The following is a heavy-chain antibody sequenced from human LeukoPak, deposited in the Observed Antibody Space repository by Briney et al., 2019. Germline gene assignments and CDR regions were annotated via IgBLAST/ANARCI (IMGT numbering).Heavy chain of an antibody. CDR3: ARRVDYDILTGSGIDY. CDR2: ISAYNSNT. D-gene: IGHD3-9*01. Sequence: ASVKVSCKASGYTFTSYGISWVRQAPGQGVEWMGWISAYNSNTNYAQKLQGRVTMTTDTSTSTAYMELRSLRSDDTAVYYCARRVDYDILTGSGIDYWGQGTLVTVSS. V-gene: IGHV1-18*01. J-gene: IGHJ4*02. CDR1: GYTFTSYG.